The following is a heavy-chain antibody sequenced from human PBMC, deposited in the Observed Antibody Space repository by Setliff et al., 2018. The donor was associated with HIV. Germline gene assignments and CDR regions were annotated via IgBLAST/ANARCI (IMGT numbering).Heavy chain of an antibody. D-gene: IGHD4-4*01. Sequence: ASVKVSCKASGYTFTSYGISWVRQAPGQGLEWMGWIRAYNGNTNYAQKLQGRVTMTTDTSTSTAYMELRILRSDDTAVYYCARDVDYTDAFDIWGQGTMVTVSS. V-gene: IGHV1-18*01. CDR3: ARDVDYTDAFDI. CDR2: IRAYNGNT. J-gene: IGHJ3*02. CDR1: GYTFTSYG.